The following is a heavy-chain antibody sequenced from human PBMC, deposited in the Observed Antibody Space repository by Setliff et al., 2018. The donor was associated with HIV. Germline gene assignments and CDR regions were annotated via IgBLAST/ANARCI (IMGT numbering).Heavy chain of an antibody. D-gene: IGHD3-3*01. J-gene: IGHJ4*02. CDR2: INTYNGNT. CDR3: LRERNFWSRSPG. V-gene: IGHV1-18*01. Sequence: ASVKVSCKASGDNFNSHSISWVRQAPGQGLEWMGWINTYNGNTNYAQKLLGRVTMTTDTLTSKAYMELRSPRSDDTAVYYCLRERNFWSRSPGWGQGTLVTVSS. CDR1: GDNFNSHS.